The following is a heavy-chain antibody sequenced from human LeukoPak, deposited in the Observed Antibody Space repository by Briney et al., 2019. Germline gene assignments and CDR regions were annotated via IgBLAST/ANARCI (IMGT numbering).Heavy chain of an antibody. CDR3: ASTFAGRRE. CDR2: ISYDGSNK. CDR1: GFTFSSYA. V-gene: IGHV3-30-3*01. J-gene: IGHJ4*02. Sequence: GGSLRLSCAASGFTFSSYAMHWVRQAPGKGLEWVAVISYDGSNKYYADPVKGRFTISRDNSKNTLYLQMNSLRAEDTAVYYCASTFAGRREWGQGTLVTVSS.